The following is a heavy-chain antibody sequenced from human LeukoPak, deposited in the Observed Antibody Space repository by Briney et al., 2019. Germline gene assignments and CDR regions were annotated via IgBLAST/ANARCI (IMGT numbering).Heavy chain of an antibody. CDR1: GGSISSSYW. CDR2: IDHSGST. CDR3: ARDGGDYYYYYGMDV. V-gene: IGHV4-4*02. J-gene: IGHJ6*02. Sequence: SGTLSLTCAVSGGSISSSYWWSWVRQPPGKGLEWIGEIDHSGSTNYNPSLKSRVTISVDKSKNQFSLKLSSVTAADTAVYYCARDGGDYYYYYGMDVWGQGTTVTVSS. D-gene: IGHD3-3*01.